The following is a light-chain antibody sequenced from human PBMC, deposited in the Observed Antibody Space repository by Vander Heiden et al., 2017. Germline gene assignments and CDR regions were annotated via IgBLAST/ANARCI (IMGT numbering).Light chain of an antibody. Sequence: QSALTQPASVSGSPGQPITISCTGTSSDVGGYNYVYWYQQHPGKAPKLMIYDVSNRPSGVSNRFSGSKSGNTASLTISGLQAEDEADYYCSSYTSSSLVVFGGGTKLTVL. V-gene: IGLV2-14*03. CDR3: SSYTSSSLVV. CDR2: DVS. J-gene: IGLJ2*01. CDR1: SSDVGGYNY.